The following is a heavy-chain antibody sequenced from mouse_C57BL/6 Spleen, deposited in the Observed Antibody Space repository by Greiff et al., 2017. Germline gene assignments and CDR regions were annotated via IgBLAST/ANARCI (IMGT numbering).Heavy chain of an antibody. V-gene: IGHV1-74*01. CDR1: GYTFTSYW. CDR2: IHPSDSDT. CDR3: AIEGKNYYGSSYDYAMDY. D-gene: IGHD1-1*01. Sequence: QVQLQQPGAELVKPGASVKVSCKASGYTFTSYWMHWVKQRPGQGLEWIGRIHPSDSDTNYNQKFKGKATLTVDKSSSTAYMQLSSLTSEDSAVYYWAIEGKNYYGSSYDYAMDYWGQGTSVTVSS. J-gene: IGHJ4*01.